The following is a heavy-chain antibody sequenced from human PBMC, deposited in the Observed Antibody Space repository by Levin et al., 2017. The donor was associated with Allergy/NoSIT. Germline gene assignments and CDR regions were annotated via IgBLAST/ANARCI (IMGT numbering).Heavy chain of an antibody. CDR2: LSSDGSRK. D-gene: IGHD3-22*01. CDR3: VRARSAIGTSGYYRGFQY. Sequence: HAGGSLRLSCLGSGFSFNNYPMHWVRQSPRKGLEWVALLSSDGSRKFYLNSVEGRFTVSRDNSKNTVYLQMDSLRVEDTAVYYCVRARSAIGTSGYYRGFQYWGQGTLVNVSS. V-gene: IGHV3-30-3*01. J-gene: IGHJ1*01. CDR1: GFSFNNYP.